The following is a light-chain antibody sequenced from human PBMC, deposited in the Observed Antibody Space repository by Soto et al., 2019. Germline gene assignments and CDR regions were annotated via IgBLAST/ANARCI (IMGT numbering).Light chain of an antibody. J-gene: IGLJ2*01. V-gene: IGLV2-11*01. Sequence: QSALTQPRSVSGSPGQSVAISCTGTSSDVGGYNSVSWYQHHPGKAPQVMIHDVSKRPSGVPDRFSGSKSGNTASLTISGLQAEDEADYYCCSYAGSYTVIFGGGTKLTVL. CDR1: SSDVGGYNS. CDR3: CSYAGSYTVI. CDR2: DVS.